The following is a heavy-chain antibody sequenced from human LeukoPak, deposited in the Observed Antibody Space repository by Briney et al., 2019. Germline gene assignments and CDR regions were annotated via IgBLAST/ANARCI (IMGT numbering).Heavy chain of an antibody. J-gene: IGHJ4*02. V-gene: IGHV3-74*01. D-gene: IGHD3-3*01. CDR2: IKYDGSAT. Sequence: HTGGSLRLSCAASGFTFSNYWMHWIRHVPGKGLVWVSHIKYDGSATNYADSVKGRFTISRDNAKNTLYLQMNSLRAEDTAVYYCVSGSLQSGYNFDYWGQGALVTVSS. CDR3: VSGSLQSGYNFDY. CDR1: GFTFSNYW.